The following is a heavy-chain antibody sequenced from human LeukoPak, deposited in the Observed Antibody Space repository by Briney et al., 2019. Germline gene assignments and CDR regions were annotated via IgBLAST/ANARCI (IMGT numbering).Heavy chain of an antibody. CDR1: GGSISSGDYY. CDR2: IYYSGST. CDR3: ACLIAAADTDDY. V-gene: IGHV4-30-4*08. J-gene: IGHJ4*02. D-gene: IGHD6-13*01. Sequence: SQTLSLTCTVSGGSISSGDYYWSWIRQPPGKGLEWIGYIYYSGSTYYNPSLKSRVTISVDTSKNQFSLKLSSVTAADTAVYYCACLIAAADTDDYWGQGTLVTASS.